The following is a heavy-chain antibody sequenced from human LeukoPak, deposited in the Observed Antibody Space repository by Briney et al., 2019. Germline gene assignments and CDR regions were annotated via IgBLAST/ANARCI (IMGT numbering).Heavy chain of an antibody. CDR2: IYSGGTT. V-gene: IGHV3-NL1*01. CDR1: GFTFSSYG. Sequence: GRSLRLSCAASGFTFSSYGMHWVRQAPGKGLEWVSVIYSGGTTYYADSVKGRFTISRDKSKNTLYLQMNSLRAEDTAVYYCARDSSSGWYHDYWGQGTLVTVSS. CDR3: ARDSSSGWYHDY. J-gene: IGHJ4*02. D-gene: IGHD6-19*01.